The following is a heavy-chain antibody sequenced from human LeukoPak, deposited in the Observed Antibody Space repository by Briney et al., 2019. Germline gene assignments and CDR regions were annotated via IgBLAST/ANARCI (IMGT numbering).Heavy chain of an antibody. CDR1: GGSISSYY. Sequence: SEALSLTCTVSGGSISSYYWSWIRQPPGKGLEWIGYIYYSGSTNYNPSLKSRVTISVDTSKNQYSLKLSSVTAADTAVYYCGRGVIRDAFDIWGQGTMVTVSS. CDR2: IYYSGST. CDR3: GRGVIRDAFDI. J-gene: IGHJ3*02. V-gene: IGHV4-59*08. D-gene: IGHD3-10*01.